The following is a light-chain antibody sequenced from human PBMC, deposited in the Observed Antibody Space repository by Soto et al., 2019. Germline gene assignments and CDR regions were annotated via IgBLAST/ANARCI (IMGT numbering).Light chain of an antibody. CDR3: QQYEKSPLT. CDR1: QSVSTH. CDR2: DAS. V-gene: IGKV3-20*01. Sequence: IVLTQSPSTLSLSAGEGATLSCRASQSVSTHLAWYQQKPGQAPRLLIYDASTRATGIPDRFSGSGSGTDFTLTISRLESEDFAVYHCQQYEKSPLTFGGGTKXDIK. J-gene: IGKJ4*01.